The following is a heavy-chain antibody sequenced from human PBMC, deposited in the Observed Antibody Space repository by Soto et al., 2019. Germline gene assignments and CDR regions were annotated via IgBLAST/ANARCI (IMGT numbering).Heavy chain of an antibody. CDR3: ARGGGHGSSWPPPVGVDT. J-gene: IGHJ5*02. CDR2: INGGGSSN. Sequence: EAQLVESGGGLVQPGGSLRLSCVASGFTFSSYWMHWVRQAPGKGRVWVSRINGGGSSNNYADSVKGRVTISRDNAKNTLYLQMNSLSAEDTAVYYCARGGGHGSSWPPPVGVDTWGQGTLVTVSS. D-gene: IGHD6-13*01. V-gene: IGHV3-74*01. CDR1: GFTFSSYW.